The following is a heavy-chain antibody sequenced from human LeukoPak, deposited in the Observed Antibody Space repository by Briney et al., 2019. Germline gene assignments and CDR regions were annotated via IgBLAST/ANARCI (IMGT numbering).Heavy chain of an antibody. CDR3: ASPRDIVVVVDATAGYFDL. J-gene: IGHJ2*01. D-gene: IGHD2-15*01. V-gene: IGHV4-38-2*02. Sequence: PSETLSLTCTVSGYSIGNGYYWSWIRQPPGKGLEWIGSLYHSGSTFYNPSLKNRVSISVDTSKNQFSLKLSSVTAADTAVYYCASPRDIVVVVDATAGYFDLWGRGTLVTVSS. CDR1: GYSIGNGYY. CDR2: LYHSGST.